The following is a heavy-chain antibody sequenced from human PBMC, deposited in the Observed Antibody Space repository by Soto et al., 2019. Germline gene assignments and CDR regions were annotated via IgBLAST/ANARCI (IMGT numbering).Heavy chain of an antibody. CDR3: ARDRLRGYDSSGFYS. J-gene: IGHJ4*02. Sequence: QVQLVQSGAELRKPGASVKVSCKASGYSFSSYGINWVRQAPGQGLEWMGWINTYNGNRNYAQKFEDRVTMTTATSTNTDYMELRSLKSDDTAIYYCARDRLRGYDSSGFYSWGQGTLVTVSS. CDR1: GYSFSSYG. CDR2: INTYNGNR. D-gene: IGHD3-22*01. V-gene: IGHV1-18*01.